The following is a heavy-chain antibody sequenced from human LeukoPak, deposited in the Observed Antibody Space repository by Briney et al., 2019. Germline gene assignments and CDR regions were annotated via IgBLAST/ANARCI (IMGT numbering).Heavy chain of an antibody. Sequence: SETLSLTCTVSGGSISSSSYYWGWIRQPPGKGLEWIGNIYHNGSTDYNPSLKSRVTISVDTSKNQFSLKLSSVTAADTAVYYCATDFWSCTNIICYRGQGTLVTVSS. D-gene: IGHD3-3*01. V-gene: IGHV4-39*07. CDR2: IYHNGST. CDR1: GGSISSSSYY. CDR3: ATDFWSCTNIICY. J-gene: IGHJ4*02.